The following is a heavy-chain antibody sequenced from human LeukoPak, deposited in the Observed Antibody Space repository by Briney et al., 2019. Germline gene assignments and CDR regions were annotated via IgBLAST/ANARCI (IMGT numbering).Heavy chain of an antibody. V-gene: IGHV3-23*01. Sequence: GGSLRLSCEVSGFTFNTNDMNWVRQAPGKGLEWVSAINGGGSHTYYADSVKGRFTISRDNSKNTLYLQMNSLRAEDTAVYYCARLYGDYDAFDIWGQGTMVTVSS. D-gene: IGHD4-17*01. J-gene: IGHJ3*02. CDR3: ARLYGDYDAFDI. CDR1: GFTFNTND. CDR2: INGGGSHT.